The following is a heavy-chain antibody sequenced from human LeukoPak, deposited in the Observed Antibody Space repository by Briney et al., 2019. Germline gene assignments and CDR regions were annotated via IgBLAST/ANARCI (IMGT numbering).Heavy chain of an antibody. CDR2: IIPILGIA. V-gene: IGHV1-69*04. D-gene: IGHD3-9*01. CDR1: GGTFSSYA. CDR3: AEYXDILTGYYY. J-gene: IGHJ4*02. Sequence: GASVKVSCKASGGTFSSYAISWVRQAPGQGLEWMGRIIPILGIANYAQKLQGRVTITADKSTSTAYMELSSLRSEDTAVYYCAEYXDILTGYYYWGQGTLVTVS.